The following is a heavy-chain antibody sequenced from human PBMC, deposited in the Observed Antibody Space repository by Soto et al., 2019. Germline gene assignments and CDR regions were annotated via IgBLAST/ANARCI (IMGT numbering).Heavy chain of an antibody. CDR1: GFTFSNAW. CDR3: TTVSGSYYYYYSGMDV. J-gene: IGHJ6*02. CDR2: IKSKTDGGTT. V-gene: IGHV3-15*01. D-gene: IGHD1-26*01. Sequence: PGGSMRLSCAASGFTFSNAWMSWVRQAPGKGLEWVGRIKSKTDGGTTDYAAPVKGRFTISRDDSKNTLYLQMNSLKTEDTAVYYCTTVSGSYYYYYSGMDVWGQGTTVTVSS.